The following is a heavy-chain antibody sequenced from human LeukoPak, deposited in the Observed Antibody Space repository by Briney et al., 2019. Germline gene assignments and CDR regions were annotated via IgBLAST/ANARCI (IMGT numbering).Heavy chain of an antibody. CDR1: GGSISSYY. CDR3: AKATTNIDAFDI. J-gene: IGHJ3*02. Sequence: RSSETLSLTCTVSGGSISSYYWSWIRQPPGKGLEWIGYIYHSGSTYYNPSLKSRVTISVDTSKNQFYLRLNSVTAADTAVYYCAKATTNIDAFDIWGQGTMVTVSS. D-gene: IGHD2-8*01. CDR2: IYHSGST. V-gene: IGHV4-59*01.